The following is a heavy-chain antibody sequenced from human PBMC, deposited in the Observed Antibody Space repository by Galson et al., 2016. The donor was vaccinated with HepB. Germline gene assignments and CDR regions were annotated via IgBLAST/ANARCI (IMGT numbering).Heavy chain of an antibody. Sequence: SLRLSCAASGFTVSYNQMSWVRQAPGKGLEWVSVIYSGGNTYYTDSVRGRFTISRDSSNNTVYLQMNSLRAEDTAVYYCARLVRGFITNYWGQGTLVTVSS. V-gene: IGHV3-53*01. D-gene: IGHD3-10*01. J-gene: IGHJ4*02. CDR3: ARLVRGFITNY. CDR1: GFTVSYNQ. CDR2: IYSGGNT.